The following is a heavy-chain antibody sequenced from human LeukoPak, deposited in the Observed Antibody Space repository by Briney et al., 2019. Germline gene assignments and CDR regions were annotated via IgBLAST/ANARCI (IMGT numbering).Heavy chain of an antibody. J-gene: IGHJ6*02. CDR3: ARGDYDTSGYYYYYYGMDV. V-gene: IGHV4-39*01. D-gene: IGHD3-22*01. Sequence: SETLSLTCTVSGGSISSRSYYWGWIRQPPGKGLEWIGSIYHSGSTYYNPSLKSRVAISVDTSKNQFSLKLSSVTAADTAVYYCARGDYDTSGYYYYYYGMDVWGQGTTVTVSS. CDR2: IYHSGST. CDR1: GGSISSRSYY.